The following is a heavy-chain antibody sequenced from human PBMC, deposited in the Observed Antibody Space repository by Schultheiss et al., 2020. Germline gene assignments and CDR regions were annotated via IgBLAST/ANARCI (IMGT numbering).Heavy chain of an antibody. CDR1: GFTFSSYG. V-gene: IGHV3-33*08. D-gene: IGHD5-12*01. CDR3: ARVYGYSGYDYYYYGMDV. CDR2: IWYDGSNK. J-gene: IGHJ6*02. Sequence: GESLKISCAASGFTFSSYGMHWVRQAPGKGLEWVAVIWYDGSNKYYADSVKGRFTISRDNSKNTLYLQMNSLRAEDTAVYYCARVYGYSGYDYYYYGMDVWGQGTTVNVYS.